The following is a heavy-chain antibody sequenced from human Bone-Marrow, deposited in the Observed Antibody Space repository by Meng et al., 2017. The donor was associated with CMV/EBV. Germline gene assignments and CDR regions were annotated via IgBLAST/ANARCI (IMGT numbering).Heavy chain of an antibody. J-gene: IGHJ6*02. CDR3: ARCVWSGYYYYGMDV. D-gene: IGHD3-3*01. CDR2: MSSDENKK. V-gene: IGHV3-30-3*01. CDR1: GFSFSRYA. Sequence: LKISCAASGFSFSRYAMHWVRQPPGKGLEWVAVMSSDENKKNYADSVKGRFIISRDNSKNTLYLQMNSLRAEDTAVYYCARCVWSGYYYYGMDVWGQGTTVTVSS.